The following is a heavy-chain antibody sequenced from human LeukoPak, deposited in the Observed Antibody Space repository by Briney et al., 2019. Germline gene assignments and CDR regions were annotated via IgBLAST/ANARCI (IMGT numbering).Heavy chain of an antibody. D-gene: IGHD3-9*01. CDR1: GYTFTSYG. V-gene: IGHV1-18*01. Sequence: GSSVKVSCKASGYTFTSYGISWVRQAPGQGLEWMGWISAYNGNTNYAQKLQGRVTMTTDTSTSTAYMELRSLRSDDTAVYYCARVLTYYDILTGYRAQYYFDYWGQGTLVTVSS. CDR3: ARVLTYYDILTGYRAQYYFDY. CDR2: ISAYNGNT. J-gene: IGHJ4*02.